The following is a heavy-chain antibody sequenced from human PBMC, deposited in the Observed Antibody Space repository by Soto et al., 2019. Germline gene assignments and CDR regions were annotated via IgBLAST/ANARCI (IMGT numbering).Heavy chain of an antibody. Sequence: SETLSLTCTVSGGSISSGDYYWSWIRQPPGKGLEWIGYIYYSGSTYYNPSLKSRVTISVDTSKNQFSLKLSSVTAADTAVYYCARVFWSAGMVSDYWGQGTLVTVSS. J-gene: IGHJ4*02. CDR1: GGSISSGDYY. D-gene: IGHD3-3*01. CDR3: ARVFWSAGMVSDY. V-gene: IGHV4-30-4*01. CDR2: IYYSGST.